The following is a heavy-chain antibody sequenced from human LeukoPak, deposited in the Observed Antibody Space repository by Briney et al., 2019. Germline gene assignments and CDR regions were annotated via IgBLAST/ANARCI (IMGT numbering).Heavy chain of an antibody. CDR3: AKVRDLDTVLGRFDN. CDR2: ISGNGGRT. Sequence: PGGSLRLSCAASRFTFRSYAMSWVRQAPGKGLEWVSVISGNGGRTYYADSVKGRFTISRDNSKNTLYLQMNSLRAEDTAVYSCAKVRDLDTVLGRFDNWGQGTLVTVSS. D-gene: IGHD5-18*01. V-gene: IGHV3-23*01. J-gene: IGHJ5*02. CDR1: RFTFRSYA.